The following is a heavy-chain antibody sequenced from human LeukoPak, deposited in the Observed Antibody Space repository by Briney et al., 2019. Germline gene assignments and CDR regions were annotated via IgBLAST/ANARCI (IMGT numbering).Heavy chain of an antibody. CDR2: ISYDGSNK. CDR3: TKGGGDSCCE. Sequence: GGSLRLSCAASGFTFSSYAMHWVRQAPGKGLEWVAVISYDGSNKYYADSVKGRFTISRDNSKNTLYLQMNSLRAEDTAVYYCTKGGGDSCCEWGQGTLVTVSS. J-gene: IGHJ4*02. V-gene: IGHV3-30-3*01. CDR1: GFTFSSYA. D-gene: IGHD2-15*01.